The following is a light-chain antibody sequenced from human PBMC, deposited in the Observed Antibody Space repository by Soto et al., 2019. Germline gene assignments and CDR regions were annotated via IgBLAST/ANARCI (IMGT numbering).Light chain of an antibody. CDR1: SSDVGGYNY. J-gene: IGLJ3*02. V-gene: IGLV2-11*01. CDR3: QSYDSSLTGSV. Sequence: QSVLTQPRSVSGSPGQSVTISCTGTSSDVGGYNYVSWYQQHPGKAPKLLIYDVNKRHSGVPDRFSGSNSGSSASLAITGLQAEDESEYYCQSYDSSLTGSVFGGGTKLTVL. CDR2: DVN.